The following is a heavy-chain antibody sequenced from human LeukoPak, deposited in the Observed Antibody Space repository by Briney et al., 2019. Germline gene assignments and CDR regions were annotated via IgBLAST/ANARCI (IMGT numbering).Heavy chain of an antibody. Sequence: GGSLRLSCAASEFTFSSYAMSWVRQAPGKGLEWVSAISGSGGSTYYADSVKGRFTISRDNSKNTLYLQMNSLRAEDTAVYYCAPHSGHDYGGVSGYWGQGTLVTVSS. D-gene: IGHD4-23*01. J-gene: IGHJ4*02. V-gene: IGHV3-23*01. CDR3: APHSGHDYGGVSGY. CDR1: EFTFSSYA. CDR2: ISGSGGST.